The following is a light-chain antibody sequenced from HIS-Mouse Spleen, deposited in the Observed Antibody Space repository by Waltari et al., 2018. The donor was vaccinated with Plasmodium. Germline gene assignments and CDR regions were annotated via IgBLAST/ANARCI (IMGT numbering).Light chain of an antibody. Sequence: DIVMTQSPATLSVSPGARATLSCRASQRVSSNLAWYHQKPGQAPRLLIYGASTRATGIPARFSGSGSGTEFTLTISSLQSEDFAVYYCQQYNNWSFTFGPGTKVDIK. V-gene: IGKV3-15*01. J-gene: IGKJ3*01. CDR2: GAS. CDR3: QQYNNWSFT. CDR1: QRVSSN.